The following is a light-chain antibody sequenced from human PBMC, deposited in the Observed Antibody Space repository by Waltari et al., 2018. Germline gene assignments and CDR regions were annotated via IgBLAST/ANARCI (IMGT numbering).Light chain of an antibody. CDR3: QQYYAYPGT. CDR1: QGISSY. CDR2: AGS. V-gene: IGKV1-8*01. Sequence: AIRMTQSPSSLSASTGDRVTIPCRASQGISSYLGWYQQKPGKAPKLLIYAGSTLQSGVPSRFSGSGFGTDFTLTITCLQSEDFATYYCQQYYAYPGTFGQGTKVEI. J-gene: IGKJ1*01.